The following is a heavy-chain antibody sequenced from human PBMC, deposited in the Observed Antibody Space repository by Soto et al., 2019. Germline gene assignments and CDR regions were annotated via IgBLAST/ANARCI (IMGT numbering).Heavy chain of an antibody. V-gene: IGHV4-34*01. CDR1: GGSFSGYY. D-gene: IGHD6-13*01. J-gene: IGHJ4*02. CDR2: INHSGST. CDR3: ARGQSSSWPHYNFDY. Sequence: SETLSLTCAVYGGSFSGYYWSWIRQPPGKGLEWIGEINHSGSTNYNPSLKSRVTISVDTSKNQFSLKLSSVTAADTAVYYCARGQSSSWPHYNFDYWGQGTLVTVSS.